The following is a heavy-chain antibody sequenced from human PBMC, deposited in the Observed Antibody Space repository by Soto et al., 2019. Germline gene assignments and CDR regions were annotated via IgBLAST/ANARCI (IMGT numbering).Heavy chain of an antibody. CDR1: GLTFSGSA. J-gene: IGHJ2*01. D-gene: IGHD2-21*02. CDR3: TRHALQYCGGDCYLLPYFDL. V-gene: IGHV3-73*02. Sequence: EVQLVESGGGLVQPGGSLKLSCAASGLTFSGSAMHWVRQASGKGLEWVGRIRSKANSYATAYAASVKGRFTISRDDSKNTAYLQMNSLKTEDTAVYYCTRHALQYCGGDCYLLPYFDLWGRGTLVTVSS. CDR2: IRSKANSYAT.